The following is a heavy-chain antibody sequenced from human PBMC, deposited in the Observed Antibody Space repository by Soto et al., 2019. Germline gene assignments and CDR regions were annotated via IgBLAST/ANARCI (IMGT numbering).Heavy chain of an antibody. Sequence: EVQLVESGGGLVQPGGSLRLSCAASGFTFSSYWMSWVRQAPGKGLEWVANIKQDGSEKYYVDSVKGRFTISRDNAKNALYQKMNSLRAEDTAVYYCARDKNYGDTIYFWGQGTLVTVSS. CDR2: IKQDGSEK. D-gene: IGHD4-17*01. J-gene: IGHJ4*02. CDR1: GFTFSSYW. V-gene: IGHV3-7*01. CDR3: ARDKNYGDTIYF.